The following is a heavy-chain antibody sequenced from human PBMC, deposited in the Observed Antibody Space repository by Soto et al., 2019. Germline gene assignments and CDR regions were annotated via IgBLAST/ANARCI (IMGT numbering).Heavy chain of an antibody. CDR2: ISWNSGSI. V-gene: IGHV3-9*01. CDR3: AKDAETNYDILTGYYAQYYFDY. CDR1: GFTFDDYA. Sequence: GGSLRLSCAASGFTFDDYAMHWVRQAPGKGLEWVSGISWNSGSIGYADSVKGRFTISRDNAKNSLYLQMNSLRAEDTALYYCAKDAETNYDILTGYYAQYYFDYWGQGTLVTVSS. D-gene: IGHD3-9*01. J-gene: IGHJ4*02.